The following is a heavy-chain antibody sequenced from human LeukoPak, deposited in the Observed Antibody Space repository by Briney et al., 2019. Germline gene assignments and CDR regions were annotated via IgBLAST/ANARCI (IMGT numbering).Heavy chain of an antibody. J-gene: IGHJ5*02. CDR1: RNTFTSDY. V-gene: IGHV1-46*01. CDR3: ARSPMMFCTATRCVGSWFCH. Sequence: ASVNVSHMASRNTFTSDYMLRVRQAPGQGLEWMGMINPSGWTSDGTRYAQRFEGRLTVTSDTSTSTVYMDLSSLKSEDTAVYYCARSPMMFCTATRCVGSWFCHWGQETLVTVS. D-gene: IGHD2-15*01. CDR2: INPSGWTSDGT.